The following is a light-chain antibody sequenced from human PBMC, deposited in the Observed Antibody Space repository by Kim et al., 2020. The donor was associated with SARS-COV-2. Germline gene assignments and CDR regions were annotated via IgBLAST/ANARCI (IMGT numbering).Light chain of an antibody. V-gene: IGLV2-14*04. CDR2: DVS. CDR1: SDDVGGYNY. CDR3: SSYTSSSRV. Sequence: PGQRITSSSTGTSDDVGGYNYVSWYQQHPGNAPKLMIYDVSKRPSGVSNRFSGSESGNTASLTISGLQAEDEADYYCSSYTSSSRVFGGGTQLTVL. J-gene: IGLJ3*02.